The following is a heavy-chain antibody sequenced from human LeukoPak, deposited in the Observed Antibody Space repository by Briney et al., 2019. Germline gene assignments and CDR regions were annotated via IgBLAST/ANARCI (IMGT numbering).Heavy chain of an antibody. CDR2: ISSSGSTI. CDR1: GFTFSSYE. V-gene: IGHV3-48*03. D-gene: IGHD1-26*01. CDR3: ARGVKLHDT. Sequence: GGSLRLSCAASGFTFSSYEMNWVRQAPEKGLEWVSYISSSGSTIYYADSVKGRFSISRDNAKNSLYLQMNSLRAEDTAVYYCARGVKLHDTWGQGTLVTVSS. J-gene: IGHJ5*02.